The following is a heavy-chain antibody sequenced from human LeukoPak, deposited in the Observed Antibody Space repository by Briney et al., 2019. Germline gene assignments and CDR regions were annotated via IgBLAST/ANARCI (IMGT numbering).Heavy chain of an antibody. J-gene: IGHJ3*02. Sequence: HPGRSLRLSCAAFGFTFSAFAMHWARQAPGKGLEWVAAISYDASNKYYAVSVRGRFTISRDNSRNTLFLQMNSLRADDTAVYYCARGTTDIVAEISDAFDIWGQGTVVTVSS. D-gene: IGHD5-12*01. CDR3: ARGTTDIVAEISDAFDI. V-gene: IGHV3-30-3*01. CDR1: GFTFSAFA. CDR2: ISYDASNK.